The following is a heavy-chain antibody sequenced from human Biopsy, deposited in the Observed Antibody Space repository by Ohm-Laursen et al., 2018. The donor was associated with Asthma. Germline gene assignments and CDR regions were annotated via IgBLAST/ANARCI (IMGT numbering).Heavy chain of an antibody. CDR1: RFTYE. CDR3: AREGVAGTHIED. Sequence: SLRLSCTATRFTYEMHWVRQAPGKGLEWVAVISYDGSSIYCADSVKGRFTISRDNSKNTLSLQMNSLTAEDTAVYYCAREGVAGTHIEDWGQGTLVTVSS. V-gene: IGHV3-30-3*01. J-gene: IGHJ4*02. D-gene: IGHD6-19*01. CDR2: ISYDGSSI.